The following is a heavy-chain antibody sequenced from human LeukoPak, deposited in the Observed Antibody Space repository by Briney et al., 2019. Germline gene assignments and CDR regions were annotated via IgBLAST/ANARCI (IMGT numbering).Heavy chain of an antibody. J-gene: IGHJ6*02. CDR2: ISSRGDST. D-gene: IGHD5-12*01. CDR1: GFTFSNYA. V-gene: IGHV3-23*01. Sequence: PGGSLRLSCAASGFTFSNYAMSWVRQVPGRGLEWVSTISSRGDSTYDADSVKGRFTISRDNSKNSLYLQMNSVRAEDTAVYYCARVPSGYTPNANYYYYGMDVWGQGTTVTVSS. CDR3: ARVPSGYTPNANYYYYGMDV.